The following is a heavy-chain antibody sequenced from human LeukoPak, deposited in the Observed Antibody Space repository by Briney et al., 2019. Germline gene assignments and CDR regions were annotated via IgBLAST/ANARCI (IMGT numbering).Heavy chain of an antibody. Sequence: PSETLTLTCTVSGGSISSSSYYWGWIRQPPGKGLEWIGRIYTSGSTNYNPSLKSRVTISVDTSKNQFSLKLSSVTAADTAVYYCATTYYDFWSGYSLGWFDPWGQGTLVTVSS. J-gene: IGHJ5*02. D-gene: IGHD3-3*01. CDR3: ATTYYDFWSGYSLGWFDP. CDR1: GGSISSSSYY. V-gene: IGHV4-39*07. CDR2: IYTSGST.